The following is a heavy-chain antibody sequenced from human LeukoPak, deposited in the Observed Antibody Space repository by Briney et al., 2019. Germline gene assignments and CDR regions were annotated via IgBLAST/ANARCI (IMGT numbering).Heavy chain of an antibody. CDR1: SYTFTSYG. Sequence: GASVKVSCKASSYTFTSYGISWVRQAPGQGLEWMGWISDYNGNTNYAQKLQGRVTMTTDTSTSTAYMELRSLRSDDTAVYYCARGGLEHTRTYYDFWSGYPPGSYFDYWGQGTLVTVSS. V-gene: IGHV1-18*01. CDR2: ISDYNGNT. J-gene: IGHJ4*02. CDR3: ARGGLEHTRTYYDFWSGYPPGSYFDY. D-gene: IGHD3-3*01.